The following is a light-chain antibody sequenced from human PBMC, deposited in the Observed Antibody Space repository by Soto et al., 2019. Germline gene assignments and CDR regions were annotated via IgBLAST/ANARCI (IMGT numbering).Light chain of an antibody. CDR1: SSDVGSYNL. Sequence: QSALTQPASVSGSPGQSITISCTGTSSDVGSYNLVSWYQQHTGKAPKLMIYDDTKRPSGVSNRFSGSKSGNTASLTISGLQAEDEADYYCCSYAGSSTLVVGGGTKLTVL. CDR2: DDT. V-gene: IGLV2-23*01. CDR3: CSYAGSSTLV. J-gene: IGLJ2*01.